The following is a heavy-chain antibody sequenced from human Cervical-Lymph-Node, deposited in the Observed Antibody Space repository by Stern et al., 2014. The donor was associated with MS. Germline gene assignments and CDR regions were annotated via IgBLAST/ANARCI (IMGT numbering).Heavy chain of an antibody. J-gene: IGHJ4*02. CDR3: ARQRYFDY. Sequence: DVQLVQSGPEVKRPGESLKISCQASGYTFTSYWIGWVRHMPGKGLEWIAIICPGGSDIRYSPSFQGQVTISADKSSSTAYLQWNNLKASDTAIYYCARQRYFDYWGQGTLVTVSS. V-gene: IGHV5-51*01. CDR1: GYTFTSYW. CDR2: ICPGGSDI.